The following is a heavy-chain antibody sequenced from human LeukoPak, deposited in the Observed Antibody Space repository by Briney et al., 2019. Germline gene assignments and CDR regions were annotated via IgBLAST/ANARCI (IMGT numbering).Heavy chain of an antibody. V-gene: IGHV3-20*04. Sequence: PGGSLRLSCAASGFTFDDYGMSWVRQAPGKGLEWVSGINWNGGSTGYADSVKGRFTIPRDNAKNSLYLQMNSLRAEDTALYYCARGSYYYDSSGYYYDYWGQGTLVTVSS. J-gene: IGHJ4*02. D-gene: IGHD3-22*01. CDR3: ARGSYYYDSSGYYYDY. CDR2: INWNGGST. CDR1: GFTFDDYG.